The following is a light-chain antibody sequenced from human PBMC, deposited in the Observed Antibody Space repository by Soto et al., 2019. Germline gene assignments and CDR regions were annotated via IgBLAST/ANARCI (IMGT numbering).Light chain of an antibody. CDR1: SSDVGGYNY. CDR2: EVS. J-gene: IGLJ1*01. V-gene: IGLV2-14*01. CDR3: SSYTSSSTNV. Sequence: QSALTQPASVSGSPGQSITISCTGTSSDVGGYNYVSWYQQHPGKAPKLMIYEVSNRPSGVSSRFSGSKSGNTASLTISGLQAEDEADYYCSSYTSSSTNVFGTGTKVTV.